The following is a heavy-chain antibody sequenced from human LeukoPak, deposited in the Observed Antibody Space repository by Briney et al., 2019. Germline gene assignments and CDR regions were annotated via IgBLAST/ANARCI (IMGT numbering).Heavy chain of an antibody. V-gene: IGHV4-34*01. CDR2: INHSGST. CDR3: AKEYDSSGYYYYFDY. Sequence: PSETLSLTCAVYGGSFSGYYWSWIRQPPGKGLEWIGEINHSGSTIYNPSLKSRVTISVDTSKNQFALKLSSVTAADTAVYYCAKEYDSSGYYYYFDYWGQGTLVTVSS. J-gene: IGHJ4*02. D-gene: IGHD3-22*01. CDR1: GGSFSGYY.